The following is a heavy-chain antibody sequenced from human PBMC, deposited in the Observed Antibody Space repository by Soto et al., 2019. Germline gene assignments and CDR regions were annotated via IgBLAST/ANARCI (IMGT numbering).Heavy chain of an antibody. D-gene: IGHD3-10*01. V-gene: IGHV1-18*01. CDR3: AIRVTMVRGVIPKGDYFDY. J-gene: IGHJ4*02. CDR1: CNTFSRYG. CDR2: ISAYNGNT. Sequence: GASVEVSCEGSCNTFSRYGISWVREAPGQGAGGMGWISAYNGNTNYAQKLQGRVTMTTDTSTSTAYMELRSLRSDDTAVYYCAIRVTMVRGVIPKGDYFDYWGQGTLVTVSS.